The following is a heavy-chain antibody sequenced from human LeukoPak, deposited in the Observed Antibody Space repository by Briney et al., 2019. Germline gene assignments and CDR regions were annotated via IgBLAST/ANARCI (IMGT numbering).Heavy chain of an antibody. Sequence: ASAKVSCKASGYTFTSYAMNWVRQAPGQGLEWMGWINTNTGNPTYAQGFTGRFVFSLDTSVSTAYLQISSLKAEDTAVYYCARTYSSPMVTYAFDIWGQGTMVTVSS. V-gene: IGHV7-4-1*02. CDR3: ARTYSSPMVTYAFDI. CDR1: GYTFTSYA. J-gene: IGHJ3*02. CDR2: INTNTGNP. D-gene: IGHD5-18*01.